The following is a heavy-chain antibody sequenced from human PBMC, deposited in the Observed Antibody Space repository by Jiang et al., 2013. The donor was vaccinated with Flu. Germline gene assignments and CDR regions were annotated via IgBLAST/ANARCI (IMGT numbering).Heavy chain of an antibody. CDR2: VYPDKSAT. V-gene: IGHV5-51*01. CDR3: ARRLNSYYAMDV. Sequence: GAEVKKPGESLRISCQGSGYSFSIYWIAWVRQMPGKGLEWMGIVYPDKSATRYSPSFQGQVTISADKSINTAYLQWTSLKASDTALYYCARRLNSYYAMDVWGQGTTVTVSS. CDR1: GYSFSIYW. J-gene: IGHJ6*02.